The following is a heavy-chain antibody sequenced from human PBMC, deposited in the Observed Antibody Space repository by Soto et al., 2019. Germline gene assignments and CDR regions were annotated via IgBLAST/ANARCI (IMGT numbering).Heavy chain of an antibody. CDR2: IYYSGST. J-gene: IGHJ5*02. D-gene: IGHD2-2*01. CDR3: ARVPDR. Sequence: PSETLSLTCVVSGGSLSSYYWSWIRQPPGKGLERIGYIYYSGSTNYNPSLKSRVTISVDRSKNQFSLKLSSVTAADTAVYYCARVPDRWGQGTLVTVSS. V-gene: IGHV4-59*12. CDR1: GGSLSSYY.